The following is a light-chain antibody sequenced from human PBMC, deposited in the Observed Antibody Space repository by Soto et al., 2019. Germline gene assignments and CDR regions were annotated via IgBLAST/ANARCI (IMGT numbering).Light chain of an antibody. CDR3: SSYAGSNNLGV. CDR1: SSDVGGYNY. V-gene: IGLV2-8*01. J-gene: IGLJ1*01. Sequence: QSVLTQPPSTSGSPGQSVTISCTGTSSDVGGYNYVSWYQQHPGKAPKLMIYEVSQRPSGVPDRFSGSKSGNTASLTVSGLQADDEADYYCSSYAGSNNLGVFGTGTKVTVL. CDR2: EVS.